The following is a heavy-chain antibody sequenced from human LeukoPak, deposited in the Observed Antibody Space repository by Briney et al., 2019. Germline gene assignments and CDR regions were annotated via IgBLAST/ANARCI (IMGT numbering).Heavy chain of an antibody. CDR3: VRDRIVVVPAAMRPTYYYYGMDV. D-gene: IGHD2-2*01. Sequence: ASVKVSCKASGYTFTGYYMHWVRQAPGQGLEWMGWINPNSGGTNYAQKFQGRVTMTRDTSISTAYMELSRLRSDDTAVYYCVRDRIVVVPAAMRPTYYYYGMDVWGQGTTVTVSS. CDR2: INPNSGGT. J-gene: IGHJ6*02. CDR1: GYTFTGYY. V-gene: IGHV1-2*02.